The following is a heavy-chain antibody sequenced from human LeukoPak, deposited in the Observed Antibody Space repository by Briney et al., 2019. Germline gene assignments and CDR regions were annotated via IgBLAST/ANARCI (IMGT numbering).Heavy chain of an antibody. D-gene: IGHD2-15*01. Sequence: GGSLRLSCAASGFTFSSYEMNWVRQAPGKGLEWVSYISSSGSTICYADSVKGRFTISRDNAKNSLYLQMNSLRAEDTAVYYCARDGGEDIVVVVAGYNWFDPWGQGTLVTVSS. CDR2: ISSSGSTI. CDR1: GFTFSSYE. CDR3: ARDGGEDIVVVVAGYNWFDP. V-gene: IGHV3-48*03. J-gene: IGHJ5*02.